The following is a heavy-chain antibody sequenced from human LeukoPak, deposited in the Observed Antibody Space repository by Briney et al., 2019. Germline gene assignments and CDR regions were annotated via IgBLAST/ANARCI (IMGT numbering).Heavy chain of an antibody. J-gene: IGHJ4*02. D-gene: IGHD6-6*01. CDR1: GYTFTSYG. CDR3: ARLASSSNFDY. Sequence: GASVKVSCKASGYTFTSYGISWVRQAPGQGLEWMGWISAYNGNTNYAQKLQGRVTMTTDTSISTAYMELSRLRSDDTAVYYCARLASSSNFDYWGQGTLVTVSS. CDR2: ISAYNGNT. V-gene: IGHV1-18*01.